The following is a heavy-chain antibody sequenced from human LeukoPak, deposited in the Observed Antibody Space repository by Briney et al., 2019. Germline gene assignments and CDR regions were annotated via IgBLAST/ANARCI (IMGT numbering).Heavy chain of an antibody. CDR3: ASGSLTYYYDSSGYTDFDY. CDR1: GYTFTSYG. V-gene: IGHV1-18*01. Sequence: ASVKVSCKASGYTFTSYGISWVRQAPGQGLEWMGWISAYNGNTNYAQKLQGRVTMTTDTSTSTAYMELRSLRSDDTAVYYCASGSLTYYYDSSGYTDFDYWGQGTLVTVSS. CDR2: ISAYNGNT. D-gene: IGHD3-22*01. J-gene: IGHJ4*02.